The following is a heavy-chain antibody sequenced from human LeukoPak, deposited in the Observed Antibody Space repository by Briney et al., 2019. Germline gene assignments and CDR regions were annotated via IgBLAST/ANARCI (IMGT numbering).Heavy chain of an antibody. CDR1: GFTFSSYA. CDR2: ISYDGSNK. D-gene: IGHD4-23*01. Sequence: PGRSLRLSCAAPGFTFSSYAMHWVRQAPGKGLEWVAVISYDGSNKYYADSVKGRFTISRDNSKNTLYLQMNSLRAEDTAVYYCARTTVVTPRYYYYGMDVWGQGTTVTVSS. CDR3: ARTTVVTPRYYYYGMDV. J-gene: IGHJ6*02. V-gene: IGHV3-30-3*01.